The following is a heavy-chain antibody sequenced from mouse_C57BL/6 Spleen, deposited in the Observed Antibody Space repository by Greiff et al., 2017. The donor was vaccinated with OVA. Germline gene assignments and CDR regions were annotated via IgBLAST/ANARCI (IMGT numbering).Heavy chain of an antibody. CDR3: AIDLYYDYDAWFAY. D-gene: IGHD2-4*01. J-gene: IGHJ3*01. CDR1: GYTFTDHT. Sequence: VKLVESDAELVKPGASVKISCKVSGYTFTDHTIHWMKQRPEQGLEWIGYIYPRDGSTKYNEKFKGKATLTADKSSSTSYMQLNSLTSEDSAVYFCAIDLYYDYDAWFAYWGQGTLVTVSA. V-gene: IGHV1-78*01. CDR2: IYPRDGST.